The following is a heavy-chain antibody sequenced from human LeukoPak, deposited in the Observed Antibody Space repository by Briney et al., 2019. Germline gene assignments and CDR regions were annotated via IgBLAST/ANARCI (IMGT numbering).Heavy chain of an antibody. CDR1: GFSLSTSGMC. CDR2: INWDDDK. CDR3: ARTLYYGSGSYYNQFGAFDI. Sequence: SGPALVKPTQTLTQTCTFSGFSLSTSGMCVSWIRQPPGKALEWLALINWDDDKYYSTSPKTRLTISKDTSKNQVVLIMTNMDPVDTATYYCARTLYYGSGSYYNQFGAFDIWGQGTMVTVSS. J-gene: IGHJ3*02. D-gene: IGHD3-10*01. V-gene: IGHV2-70*01.